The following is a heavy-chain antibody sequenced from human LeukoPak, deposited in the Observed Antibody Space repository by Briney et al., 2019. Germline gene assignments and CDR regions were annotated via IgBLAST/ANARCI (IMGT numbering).Heavy chain of an antibody. CDR1: GFTFSSYA. CDR2: ISYDGSNK. V-gene: IGHV3-30-3*01. CDR3: ARSNSHTDVFDI. J-gene: IGHJ3*02. D-gene: IGHD2/OR15-2a*01. Sequence: PGGSLRLSCAASGFTFSSYAMHWVRQAPGKGLEWVAVISYDGSNKYYADSVKGRFTISRDNSKNTLYLQMNSLRTEDTAVYYCARSNSHTDVFDIWAKGKMATVSS.